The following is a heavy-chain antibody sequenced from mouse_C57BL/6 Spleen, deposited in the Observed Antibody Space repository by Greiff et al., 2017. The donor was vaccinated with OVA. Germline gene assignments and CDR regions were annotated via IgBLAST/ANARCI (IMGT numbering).Heavy chain of an antibody. CDR3: ARATGTYHYAMDY. CDR2: ISYSGST. V-gene: IGHV3-1*01. CDR1: GYSITSGYD. Sequence: DVQLQESGPGMVKPSQSLSLTCTVTGYSITSGYDWHWIRHFPGNKLEWMGYISYSGSTNYNPSLKSRISITHDTSKNHFFLKLNSVTTEDTATYYCARATGTYHYAMDYWGQGTSVTVSS. J-gene: IGHJ4*01. D-gene: IGHD4-1*02.